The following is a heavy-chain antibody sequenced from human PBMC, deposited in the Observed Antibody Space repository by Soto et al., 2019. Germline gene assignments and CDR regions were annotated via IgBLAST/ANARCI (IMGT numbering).Heavy chain of an antibody. CDR3: ARDGVASNYFYYYMDV. Sequence: EVQLVESGGGLVQPGGSLRLSCAASGFTVSSNYMSWVRQAPGKGLEWVSVIYSGGSTYYADSVKGRFTISRDNSKNTLYLQMNRLGDEDTAVYYCARDGVASNYFYYYMDVWGKGTTVTVSS. D-gene: IGHD3-16*01. J-gene: IGHJ6*03. V-gene: IGHV3-66*01. CDR2: IYSGGST. CDR1: GFTVSSNY.